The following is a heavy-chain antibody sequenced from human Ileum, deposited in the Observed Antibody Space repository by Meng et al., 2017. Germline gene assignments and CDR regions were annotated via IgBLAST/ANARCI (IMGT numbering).Heavy chain of an antibody. V-gene: IGHV3-7*01. CDR3: ARVDRYSSGWYSRYWYFDL. D-gene: IGHD6-19*01. J-gene: IGHJ2*01. Sequence: ESLKISCAASGFTFSSYWMSWVRQAPGKGLEWVANIKQDGSEKYYVDSVKGRFTISRDNAKNSLYLQMNSLRAEDTAVYYCARVDRYSSGWYSRYWYFDLWGRGTLVTVSS. CDR2: IKQDGSEK. CDR1: GFTFSSYW.